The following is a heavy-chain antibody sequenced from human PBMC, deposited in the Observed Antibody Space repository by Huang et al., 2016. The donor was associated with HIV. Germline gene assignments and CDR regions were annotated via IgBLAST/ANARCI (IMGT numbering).Heavy chain of an antibody. CDR3: ARDLGTTVVPDGMDV. Sequence: QVQLVQSGAEVKKPGASVKVSCRASGYTFISYGITWVRQAPVQGLEWIGWIRPSYGYTNYAQQFQGRGTMTKDTSTNTVYMEVRSLRSDDTAVYYCARDLGTTVVPDGMDVWGQGTTVTVSS. J-gene: IGHJ6*02. CDR1: GYTFISYG. V-gene: IGHV1-18*04. D-gene: IGHD4-17*01. CDR2: IRPSYGYT.